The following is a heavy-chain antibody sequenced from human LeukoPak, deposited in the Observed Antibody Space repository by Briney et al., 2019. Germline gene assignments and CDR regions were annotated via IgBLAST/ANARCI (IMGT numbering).Heavy chain of an antibody. CDR2: MSPNSGNT. V-gene: IGHV1-8*01. Sequence: ASVKVSCKASGYTFTRNYMHWVRQATGQGLEWMGWMSPNSGNTGYAQKFQGRVTMTRNTSISTAYMELTSLRSEDTAVYYCAREYQLLGTVYNYFDPWGQGTLVTVSS. D-gene: IGHD2-2*01. CDR1: GYTFTRNY. CDR3: AREYQLLGTVYNYFDP. J-gene: IGHJ5*02.